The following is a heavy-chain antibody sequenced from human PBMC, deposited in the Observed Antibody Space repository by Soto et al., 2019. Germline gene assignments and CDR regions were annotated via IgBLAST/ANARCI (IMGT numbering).Heavy chain of an antibody. J-gene: IGHJ6*02. CDR2: INAGNGNT. CDR3: ARESTVVVPAALPGGMDV. Sequence: ASVKVSCKASGYTFTSYAMHWVRQAPGQRLEWMGWINAGNGNTKYSQKFQGRVTITRDTSASTAYMELSSLRSEDTAVYYCARESTVVVPAALPGGMDVWGQGTTVTVSS. D-gene: IGHD2-2*01. V-gene: IGHV1-3*01. CDR1: GYTFTSYA.